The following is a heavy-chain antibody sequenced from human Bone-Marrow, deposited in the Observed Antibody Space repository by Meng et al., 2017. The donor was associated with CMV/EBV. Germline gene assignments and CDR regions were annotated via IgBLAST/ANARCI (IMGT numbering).Heavy chain of an antibody. D-gene: IGHD1-1*01. V-gene: IGHV5-51*01. CDR2: IFPRDSDT. CDR1: GYSFTSLW. Sequence: GESLKISCTGTGYSFTSLWIGWVRQMPGKGLEWMGLIFPRDSDTRYSPSFQGQVTFSADKSINTAYLQWGSLEASDTAMYYCARRTDHFQHWGQGTLVTVSS. CDR3: ARRTDHFQH. J-gene: IGHJ1*01.